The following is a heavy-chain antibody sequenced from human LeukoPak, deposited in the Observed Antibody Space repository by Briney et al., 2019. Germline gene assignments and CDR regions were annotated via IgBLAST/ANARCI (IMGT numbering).Heavy chain of an antibody. Sequence: GGSLRLSCAASGFTFSIFWMHWVRRAPGKGPVWVSRINSDGSSTGCADSVKGRFTISRDNSKNTLYLQMNSLRAEDTAVYYCARATSAAADDYWGQGTLVTVSS. CDR1: GFTFSIFW. CDR2: INSDGSST. D-gene: IGHD6-13*01. V-gene: IGHV3-74*01. CDR3: ARATSAAADDY. J-gene: IGHJ4*02.